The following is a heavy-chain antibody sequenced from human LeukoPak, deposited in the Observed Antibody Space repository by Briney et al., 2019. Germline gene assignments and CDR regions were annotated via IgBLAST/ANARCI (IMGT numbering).Heavy chain of an antibody. CDR1: GGTFSSYA. J-gene: IGHJ3*02. D-gene: IGHD3-22*01. CDR3: ARDPGYYDSSGYYNQGAFDI. Sequence: GASVKVSCKASGGTFSSYAISWVRQAPGQGLEWMGRIIPILGIANYAQKFQGRVTITADKSTSTAYMELSSLRSEDTAVYYCARDPGYYDSSGYYNQGAFDIWGQGTMVTVSS. CDR2: IIPILGIA. V-gene: IGHV1-69*04.